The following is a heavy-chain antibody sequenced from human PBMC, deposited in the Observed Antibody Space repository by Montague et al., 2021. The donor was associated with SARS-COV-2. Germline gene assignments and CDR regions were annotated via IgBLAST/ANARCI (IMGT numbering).Heavy chain of an antibody. Sequence: SLRLSCAASGFTFRDYYMNWIRQAPGEGLEWVSSISSSGTTLYYASSVKGRFTISRDNAKNSLCLQMNSLRAEDTAVYYCARDLAVDYWGQGTPVTVSS. CDR3: ARDLAVDY. V-gene: IGHV3-11*01. J-gene: IGHJ4*02. CDR1: GFTFRDYY. CDR2: ISSSGTTL.